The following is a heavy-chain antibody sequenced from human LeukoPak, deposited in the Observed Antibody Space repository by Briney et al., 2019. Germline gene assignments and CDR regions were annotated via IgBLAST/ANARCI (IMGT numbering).Heavy chain of an antibody. CDR3: ARGSTIIY. Sequence: GGSLRLSCAASGFTFSSYAMHWVRQAPGKGLEWVAVISYDGSNKYYADSVKGRFTISRDNSKNTLYLQMNSLRAEDTAVYYCARGSTIIYWGQGTLVTVSS. CDR2: ISYDGSNK. D-gene: IGHD2/OR15-2a*01. CDR1: GFTFSSYA. V-gene: IGHV3-30-3*01. J-gene: IGHJ4*02.